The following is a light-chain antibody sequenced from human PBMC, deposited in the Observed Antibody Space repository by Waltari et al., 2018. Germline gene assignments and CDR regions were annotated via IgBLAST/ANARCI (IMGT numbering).Light chain of an antibody. V-gene: IGLV3-21*04. CDR3: QVWDDVTDSGV. J-gene: IGLJ3*02. CDR2: YDS. Sequence: YVLTQPPSVSVDPGKTARLTWGGDNIGSKSVNWYQQKPGHAPVLVMFYDSDRPSEIPERFSGSNSGNTATLTISWVEAGDEADYHCQVWDDVTDSGVFGGGTKLTVL. CDR1: NIGSKS.